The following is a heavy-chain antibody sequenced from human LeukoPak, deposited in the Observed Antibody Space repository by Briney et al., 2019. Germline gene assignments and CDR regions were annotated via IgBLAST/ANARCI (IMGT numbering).Heavy chain of an antibody. CDR2: ISYDATNK. CDR3: AKASSNYFYYFEY. D-gene: IGHD2/OR15-2a*01. CDR1: GFTFSSSD. V-gene: IGHV3-30*18. Sequence: GGSLRLSCAACGFTFSSSDMHWVRQAPVKGLEWVAVISYDATNKYYADSVKGRFTLSRDNSKNTLYLQTNTLRDEDTAVYYCAKASSNYFYYFEYWGQGTLVTVSS. J-gene: IGHJ4*02.